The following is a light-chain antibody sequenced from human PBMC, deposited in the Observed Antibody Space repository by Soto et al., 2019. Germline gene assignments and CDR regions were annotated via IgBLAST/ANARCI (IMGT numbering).Light chain of an antibody. CDR2: DAS. V-gene: IGKV1D-13*01. CDR3: QQFNNDLFA. J-gene: IGKJ3*01. CDR1: QDITND. Sequence: AIQLTQSPSSLSASVGDRVTITCRASQDITNDLAWYQQKPGMAPSLLIFDASTLESGVPSRFSGSGSGTDFTLTISSLQPEDFATYYCQQFNNDLFAFGPGTKVDVK.